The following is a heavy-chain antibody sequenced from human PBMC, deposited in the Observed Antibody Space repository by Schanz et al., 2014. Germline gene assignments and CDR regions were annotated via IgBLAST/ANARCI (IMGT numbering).Heavy chain of an antibody. CDR1: GFTFDDYA. CDR3: ARLDSSSWYPRY. Sequence: EVQLVESGGGVVRPGGSLRLSCAASGFTFDDYAMSWVRQAPGKGLEWVSAINWSDGSTGYADSVKGRFTISRDNGKKSMYLQMNSLRAEDTAVYYCARLDSSSWYPRYWGQGTLVTVSS. D-gene: IGHD6-13*01. J-gene: IGHJ4*02. CDR2: INWSDGST. V-gene: IGHV3-20*04.